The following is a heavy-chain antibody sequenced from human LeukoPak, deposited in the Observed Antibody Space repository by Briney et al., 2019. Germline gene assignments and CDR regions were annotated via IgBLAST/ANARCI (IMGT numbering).Heavy chain of an antibody. Sequence: SETLSLTCAVYGGSFSGYYWSWIRQPPGKGLEWIGEINHSGSTNYNPSLKSRVTISVDTSKNQFSLELSSVTAADTAVYYCARGGELLDAFDIWGQGKMVTVSS. CDR1: GGSFSGYY. J-gene: IGHJ3*02. V-gene: IGHV4-34*01. CDR3: ARGGELLDAFDI. D-gene: IGHD1-26*01. CDR2: INHSGST.